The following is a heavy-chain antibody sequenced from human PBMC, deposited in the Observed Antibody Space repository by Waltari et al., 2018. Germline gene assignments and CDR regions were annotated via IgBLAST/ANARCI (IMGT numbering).Heavy chain of an antibody. CDR1: GYTFTGYY. CDR2: INPNSGST. V-gene: IGHV1-2*02. D-gene: IGHD3-22*01. J-gene: IGHJ4*02. Sequence: QVQLVQSGAEVKKPGASVKVSCKASGYTFTGYYMHWVRQAPGQGLEWMGCINPNSGSTNYAQKFQGRVTMTRDTSTSPAYMELSRLRSDDTAVYYCARGDDSSGYYCDYWGQGTLVTVSS. CDR3: ARGDDSSGYYCDY.